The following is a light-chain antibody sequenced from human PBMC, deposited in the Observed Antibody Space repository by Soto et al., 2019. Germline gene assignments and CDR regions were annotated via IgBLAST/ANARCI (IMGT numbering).Light chain of an antibody. J-gene: IGKJ2*01. CDR3: QQSYSTHT. Sequence: DIKMTQSPSSLSATVEDRVTITCRASQSISSYLNWYQQKPRKAPKLLIYAASSLQSGVPSRFSGSGSGSDFTLTISSLQPEDFATYYCQQSYSTHTFGQGT. CDR1: QSISSY. V-gene: IGKV1-39*01. CDR2: AAS.